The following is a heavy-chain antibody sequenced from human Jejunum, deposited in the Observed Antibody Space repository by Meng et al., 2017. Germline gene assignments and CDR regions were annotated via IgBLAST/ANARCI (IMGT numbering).Heavy chain of an antibody. CDR2: IYHGGDT. CDR3: ARDWGCRDGYCFSGLLEF. CDR1: GDSIRSNNL. V-gene: IGHV4-4*02. J-gene: IGHJ4*02. Sequence: QVQLQESGPGLVRPSGTLHRTCSVPGDSIRSNNLVTGVRQPPGRGLEWIGEIYHGGDTNYNPSLTSPVTISVDKSKNQFTLRLNSVTAADTAIYYCARDWGCRDGYCFSGLLEFWGQGILVTVSS. D-gene: IGHD2-15*01.